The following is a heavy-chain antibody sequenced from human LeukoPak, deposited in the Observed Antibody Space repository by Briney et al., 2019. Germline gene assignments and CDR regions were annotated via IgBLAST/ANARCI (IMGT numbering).Heavy chain of an antibody. V-gene: IGHV4-38-2*02. Sequence: PSGTLSLTCAVSGYSISSGYYWGWIRQPPGKGLEWIGSIYHSGSTYYNPSLKSRVTISVDTSKNQFSLKLSSVTAADTAVYYCARDSLWFGELAFDPWGQGTLVTVSS. CDR2: IYHSGST. D-gene: IGHD3-10*01. CDR3: ARDSLWFGELAFDP. J-gene: IGHJ5*02. CDR1: GYSISSGYY.